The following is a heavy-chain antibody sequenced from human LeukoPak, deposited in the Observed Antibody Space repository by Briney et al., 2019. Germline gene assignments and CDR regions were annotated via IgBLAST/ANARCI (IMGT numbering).Heavy chain of an antibody. CDR2: IIPILGIA. CDR3: WTTVHVVFDF. D-gene: IGHD4-17*01. V-gene: IGHV1-69*04. CDR1: GGTFSSYA. Sequence: GSSVKVSCKASGGTFSSYAISWVRQAPGQGLEWMGRIIPILGIANYAQKFQGRVTITADKSTSTAYMELSSLRSEDTAVYYCWTTVHVVFDFWGKGTMVTVSS. J-gene: IGHJ3*01.